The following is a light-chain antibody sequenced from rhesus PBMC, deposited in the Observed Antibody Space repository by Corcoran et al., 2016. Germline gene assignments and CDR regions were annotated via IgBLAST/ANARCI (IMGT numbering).Light chain of an antibody. Sequence: DIQMTQSPSSLSASVGDRVTVTCRASQGIDKELSWYQQKPGKAPILLIYATSNLKTGVSSRFSGSGTGTDDTLTISSLQPEDVATYFCLQDYTLPFSFGQGTKVEIK. CDR1: QGIDKE. J-gene: IGKJ2*01. CDR2: ATS. CDR3: LQDYTLPFS. V-gene: IGKV1-94*01.